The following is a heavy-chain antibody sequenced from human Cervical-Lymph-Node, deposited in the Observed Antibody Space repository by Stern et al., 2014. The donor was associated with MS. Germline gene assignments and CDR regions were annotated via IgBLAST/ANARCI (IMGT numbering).Heavy chain of an antibody. J-gene: IGHJ4*02. V-gene: IGHV1-69*01. CDR3: ARDSRHYDASYYFDS. CDR2: IIPIIGTA. D-gene: IGHD3-16*01. Sequence: VQLVESVAEVKQPGSSVKVSCKASGGTFSIYAINWVRQAPGHGPEWMGGIIPIIGTANYAQKFPGRVTITADESTRTTYMELSSLRSEDTAVYYCARDSRHYDASYYFDSWGQGTLVTVSS. CDR1: GGTFSIYA.